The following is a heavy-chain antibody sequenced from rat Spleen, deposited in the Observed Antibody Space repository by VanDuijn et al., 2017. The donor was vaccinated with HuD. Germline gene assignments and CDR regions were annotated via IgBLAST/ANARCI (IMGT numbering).Heavy chain of an antibody. CDR3: TSPFRWFAY. J-gene: IGHJ3*01. V-gene: IGHV2-1*01. CDR1: GFSLPSNS. CDR2: IWSGGST. Sequence: QVQLKESGPGLVQPSQTLSLTRTVSGFSLPSNSVSWVRQPPGKGLEWMGAIWSGGSTDYNSALKSRLSISRDTSKSQVFLKMNSLQTEDTAIYFCTSPFRWFAYWGQGTLVTVSS.